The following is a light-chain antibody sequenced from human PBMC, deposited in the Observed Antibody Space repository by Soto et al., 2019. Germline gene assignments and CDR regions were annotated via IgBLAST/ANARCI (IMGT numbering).Light chain of an antibody. V-gene: IGKV2-28*01. J-gene: IGKJ1*01. CDR3: QQNGTT. CDR2: LGS. Sequence: DIVMTQSPLSLPVTPGEPASISCRSSQSLLQSNGYNYLDWYLQKPGQSPQLLIYLGSNRASGVPDRFSGSGSGTDFTLTIRRPEPEHCGVYYCQQNGTTFGQGTKVDI. CDR1: QSLLQSNGYNY.